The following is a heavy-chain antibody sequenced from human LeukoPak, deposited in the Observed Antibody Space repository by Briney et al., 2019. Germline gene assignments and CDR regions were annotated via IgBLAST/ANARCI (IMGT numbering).Heavy chain of an antibody. CDR3: AIDEPNYAPYDFDY. D-gene: IGHD4/OR15-4a*01. Sequence: GGSLRLSCAASRFTFTNAWMNWVRQAPGKGLEWVGRIKSKGDGETTDYAAPVKGRFTISRDDSNNTVYLQMNSLKIEDTAVYYCAIDEPNYAPYDFDYWGQGTLVTVSS. CDR2: IKSKGDGETT. V-gene: IGHV3-15*01. CDR1: RFTFTNAW. J-gene: IGHJ4*02.